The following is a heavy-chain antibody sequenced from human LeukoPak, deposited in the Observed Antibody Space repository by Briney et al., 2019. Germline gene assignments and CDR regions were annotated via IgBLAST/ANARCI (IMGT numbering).Heavy chain of an antibody. Sequence: ASVKVSCKASGYTFTNYYMHWVRQAPGQGLEWMGMINPSGGSTTCAQKFQGRVTMTRDTSTSSAYMELTILRSEDTAVYYCAREGTFSSPRNWLDPWGQGTLVTVSS. J-gene: IGHJ5*02. CDR3: AREGTFSSPRNWLDP. D-gene: IGHD6-13*01. CDR1: GYTFTNYY. CDR2: INPSGGST. V-gene: IGHV1-46*01.